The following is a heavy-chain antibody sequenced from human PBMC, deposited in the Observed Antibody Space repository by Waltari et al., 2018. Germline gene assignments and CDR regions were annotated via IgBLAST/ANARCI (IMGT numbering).Heavy chain of an antibody. J-gene: IGHJ4*02. V-gene: IGHV4-59*01. CDR2: IYYSGST. CDR1: GGSISSYY. Sequence: QVQLQESGPGLVKPSETLSLTCTVSGGSISSYYWSWIRQPPGKGLEWIGYIYYSGSTNYNPALKSRVTISVDTSKNQFSLKLSSVTAADTAVYYCARAHTASWFQHYYVDYWGQGTLVTVSS. D-gene: IGHD6-13*01. CDR3: ARAHTASWFQHYYVDY.